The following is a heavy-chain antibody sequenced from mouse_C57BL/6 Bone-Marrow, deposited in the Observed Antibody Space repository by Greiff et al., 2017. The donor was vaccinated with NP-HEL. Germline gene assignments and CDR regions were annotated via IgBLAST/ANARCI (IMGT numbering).Heavy chain of an antibody. CDR3: ARDGYFSRFAY. V-gene: IGHV5-4*01. CDR2: ISDGGSYT. Sequence: DVHLVESGGGLVKPGGSLKLSCAASGFTFSSYAMSWVRQTPEKRLEWVATISDGGSYTYYPDDVKGRFTISRDNAKNNLYLQMSHLKSEDTAMYYCARDGYFSRFAYWGQGTLVTVSA. J-gene: IGHJ3*01. D-gene: IGHD2-3*01. CDR1: GFTFSSYA.